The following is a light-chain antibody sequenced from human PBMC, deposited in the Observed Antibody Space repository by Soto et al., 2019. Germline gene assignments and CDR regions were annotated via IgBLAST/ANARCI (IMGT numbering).Light chain of an antibody. CDR1: SSDDGSYNR. J-gene: IGLJ1*01. Sequence: QSVLTQPASVSGSPGQSITISCTGTSSDDGSYNRVSWYQQHPGKAPKLMIYEVSKRPSGVSNRFSGSKSGNAASLTISGRQAEDEADYYCCSYAGSSTLKVFGTGTKLTVL. CDR2: EVS. CDR3: CSYAGSSTLKV. V-gene: IGLV2-23*02.